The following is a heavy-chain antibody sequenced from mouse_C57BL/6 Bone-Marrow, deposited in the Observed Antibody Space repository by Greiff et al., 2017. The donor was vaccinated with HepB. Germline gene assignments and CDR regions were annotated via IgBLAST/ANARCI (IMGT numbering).Heavy chain of an antibody. CDR3: AVTTVVATSADAMDY. V-gene: IGHV14-3*01. J-gene: IGHJ4*01. D-gene: IGHD1-1*01. Sequence: VQLQQSVAELVRPGASVKLSCTASGFNIKNTYMHWVKQRHEQGLEWIGRIDPANGNTKYAPKFQGTATITADTSSNTAYLQLSSLTSEDTAIYYCAVTTVVATSADAMDYWGQGTSVTVSS. CDR1: GFNIKNTY. CDR2: IDPANGNT.